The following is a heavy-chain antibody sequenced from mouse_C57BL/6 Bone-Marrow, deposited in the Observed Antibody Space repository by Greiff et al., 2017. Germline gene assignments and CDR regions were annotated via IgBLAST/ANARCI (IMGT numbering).Heavy chain of an antibody. J-gene: IGHJ2*01. CDR2: IYPRSGNT. D-gene: IGHD4-1*01. V-gene: IGHV1-81*01. CDR1: GYTFTSYG. CDR3: ARNGANWEDFDY. Sequence: VQLQESGAELARPGASVKLSCKASGYTFTSYGISWVKQRTGQGLEWIGEIYPRSGNTYYNEKFKGKATLTADKSSSTAYMELRSLTSEDSAVYFCARNGANWEDFDYWGQGTTLTVSS.